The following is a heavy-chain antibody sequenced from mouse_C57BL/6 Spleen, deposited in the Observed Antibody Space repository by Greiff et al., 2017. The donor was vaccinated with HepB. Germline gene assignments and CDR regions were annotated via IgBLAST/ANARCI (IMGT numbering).Heavy chain of an antibody. Sequence: EVQRVESGGDLVKPGGSLKLSCAASGFTFSSYGMSWVRQTPDKRLEWVATISSGGSYTYYPDSVKGRFTISRDNAKNTLYLQMSSLKSEDTAMYYCARLRQLRLSSDAMDYWGQGTSVTVSS. CDR1: GFTFSSYG. J-gene: IGHJ4*01. V-gene: IGHV5-6*01. D-gene: IGHD3-2*02. CDR3: ARLRQLRLSSDAMDY. CDR2: ISSGGSYT.